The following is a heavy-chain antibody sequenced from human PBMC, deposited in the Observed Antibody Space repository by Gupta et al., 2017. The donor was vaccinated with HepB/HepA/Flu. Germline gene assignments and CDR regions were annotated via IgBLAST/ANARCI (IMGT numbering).Heavy chain of an antibody. CDR2: MNPNSGNT. D-gene: IGHD2-2*01. Sequence: QVQLVQSGAEVKKPGASVKVSCKASGYTFTSYDINWVRQATGQGLEWMGWMNPNSGNTGYAQKVQGRVTMTRNTSISTAYMELSRLRSEETAVYYCARDRRDIVVVNGMDVWGQGTTVTVSS. J-gene: IGHJ6*02. CDR1: GYTFTSYD. V-gene: IGHV1-8*01. CDR3: ARDRRDIVVVNGMDV.